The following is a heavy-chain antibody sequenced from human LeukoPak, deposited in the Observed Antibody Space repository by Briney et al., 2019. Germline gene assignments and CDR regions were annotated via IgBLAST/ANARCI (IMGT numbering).Heavy chain of an antibody. V-gene: IGHV3-74*01. D-gene: IGHD1-14*01. CDR3: ATGQGHGMDV. CDR1: GFTFSSYW. CDR2: INSDGSST. J-gene: IGHJ6*02. Sequence: GGSLRLSCEASGFTFSSYWMHWVRQVPGKGPVWVSRINSDGSSTSYADSVKGRFTISRDNGKNTLYLQMNSLRAEDTAVYYCATGQGHGMDVWGQGTTVTVSS.